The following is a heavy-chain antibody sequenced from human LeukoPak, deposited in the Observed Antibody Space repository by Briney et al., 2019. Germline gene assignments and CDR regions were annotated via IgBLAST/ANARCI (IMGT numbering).Heavy chain of an antibody. V-gene: IGHV4-59*01. CDR2: IYYSGST. CDR3: ARHYFDSGAYYAIDAFTV. D-gene: IGHD3-22*01. Sequence: SETLSLTCTVSGGSISSYYWSWIRQPPGKGLEWIGYIYYSGSTNYNPSLKSRVTISVDTSKNQFSLKLSSVTPADTAVYYCARHYFDSGAYYAIDAFTVWGRGTMVTVSS. J-gene: IGHJ3*01. CDR1: GGSISSYY.